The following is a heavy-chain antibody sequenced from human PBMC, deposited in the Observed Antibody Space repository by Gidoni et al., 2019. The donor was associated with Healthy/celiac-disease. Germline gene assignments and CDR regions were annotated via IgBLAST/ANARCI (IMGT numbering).Heavy chain of an antibody. CDR1: AGSISRGDYY. D-gene: IGHD3-22*01. J-gene: IGHJ4*02. CDR3: ASGAYYESSGYLFDY. V-gene: IGHV4-30-4*01. CDR2: IYYSGST. Sequence: QVQLQESVPGLVKPSQTLSLTCTVSAGSISRGDYYWSWIRQPPGKGLEWIGYIYYSGSTYYNPSLKSRVTISVDTSKNQCALKLSSGTAADTAVYYCASGAYYESSGYLFDYWGQGTLVTVSS.